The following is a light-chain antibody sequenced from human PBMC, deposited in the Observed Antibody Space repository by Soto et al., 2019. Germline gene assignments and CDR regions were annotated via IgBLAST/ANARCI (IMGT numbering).Light chain of an antibody. CDR3: AAWDDSLSGTYV. CDR1: SSNFGSNT. CDR2: SNN. V-gene: IGLV1-44*01. Sequence: QSALTQPPSASGTPGQRVTISCSGSSSNFGSNTVNWYQQVPGTAPKLLIYSNNRRPSGVPDRFSGSKSGTSASLAISGLQSEDEADYYCAAWDDSLSGTYVFGTGTKVTVL. J-gene: IGLJ1*01.